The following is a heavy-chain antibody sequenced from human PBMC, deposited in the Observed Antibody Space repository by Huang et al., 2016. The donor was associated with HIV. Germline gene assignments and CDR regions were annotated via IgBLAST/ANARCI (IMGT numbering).Heavy chain of an antibody. J-gene: IGHJ4*02. D-gene: IGHD3-16*01. CDR1: GGSFSDQI. CDR2: IIPLFRAP. Sequence: QVQLEQSGPAVRKPGSSVKVSCQASGGSFSDQIISWVRQAPGQRFAVRGGIIPLFRAPAYAQEFKGRVTMTADESTATIYMELNSLTSGDTAVYYCAMSLRYQYDSRSYWGRYFDYWGQGTLVTVSS. V-gene: IGHV1-69*01. CDR3: AMSLRYQYDSRSYWGRYFDY.